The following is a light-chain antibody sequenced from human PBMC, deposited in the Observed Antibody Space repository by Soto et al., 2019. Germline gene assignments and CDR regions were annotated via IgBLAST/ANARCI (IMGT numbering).Light chain of an antibody. CDR2: EVS. Sequence: QSALTQPASVSGSPGQSITISCTGTSSDVGGYNYVSWYQQYPGKVPKVMIYEVSNRPSGVSNRFSGSKSGNTASLTNSGLQAEDEADYYCSSYTRSSTRVFGGGTKLTVL. J-gene: IGLJ3*02. V-gene: IGLV2-14*01. CDR3: SSYTRSSTRV. CDR1: SSDVGGYNY.